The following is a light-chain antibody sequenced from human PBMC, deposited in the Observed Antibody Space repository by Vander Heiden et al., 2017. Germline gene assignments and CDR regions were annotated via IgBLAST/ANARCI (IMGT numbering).Light chain of an antibody. J-gene: IGLJ3*02. V-gene: IGLV2-23*01. Sequence: QSALTQPASVSGSPGQSTTISCTGTSSDVGSCNLVSWYQQHPGKAPKLMFYEGSNRPSGVSNRFSGSKSGNTASLTISGLQAEDEAGYYCCSYAGSSTWVFGGGTKLTVL. CDR1: SSDVGSCNL. CDR2: EGS. CDR3: CSYAGSSTWV.